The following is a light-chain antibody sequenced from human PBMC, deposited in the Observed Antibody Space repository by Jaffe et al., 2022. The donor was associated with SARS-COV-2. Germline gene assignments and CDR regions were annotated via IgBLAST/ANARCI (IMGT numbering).Light chain of an antibody. CDR3: QQRANFLT. CDR2: DAS. CDR1: QSVGTY. J-gene: IGKJ4*01. V-gene: IGKV3-11*01. Sequence: EIVLTQSPATLSLSPGERATLSCRASQSVGTYLAWYQQTPGQAPRLLISDASNRATGIPARFSGSGSGTDFTLTISGLEPEDFTVYYCQQRANFLTFGGGTKVEI.